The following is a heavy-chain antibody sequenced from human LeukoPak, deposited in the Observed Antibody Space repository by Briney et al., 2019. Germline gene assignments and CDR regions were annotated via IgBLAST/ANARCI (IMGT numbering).Heavy chain of an antibody. CDR2: ISGSGGST. CDR3: AKESGHRGPINYDSSPFDY. J-gene: IGHJ4*02. Sequence: PGGPLRLSCAASGFTVSSNYMSWVRQAPGKGLEWVSAISGSGGSTYYADSVKGRFTISRDNSKNTLYLQMNSLRAEDTAVYYCAKESGHRGPINYDSSPFDYWGQGTLVTVSS. D-gene: IGHD3-22*01. CDR1: GFTVSSNY. V-gene: IGHV3-23*01.